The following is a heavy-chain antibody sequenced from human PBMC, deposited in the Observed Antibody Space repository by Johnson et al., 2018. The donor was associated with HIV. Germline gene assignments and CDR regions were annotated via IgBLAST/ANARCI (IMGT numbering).Heavy chain of an antibody. D-gene: IGHD7-27*01. CDR1: GFTFSDYY. CDR3: AGDMGTHAFDI. J-gene: IGHJ3*02. V-gene: IGHV3-11*04. Sequence: QVQLVESGGGLVKPGGSLRLSCAASGFTFSDYYMIWIRQAPGKGLEWVSYISSSGNTIYYADSVKGRFTITTDNAKNALYLQMNSLRAEDTAVYYCAGDMGTHAFDIWGQGTMVTVSS. CDR2: ISSSGNTI.